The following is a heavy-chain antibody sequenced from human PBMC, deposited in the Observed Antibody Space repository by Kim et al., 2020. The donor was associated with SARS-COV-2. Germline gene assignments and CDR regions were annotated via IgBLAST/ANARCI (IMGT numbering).Heavy chain of an antibody. V-gene: IGHV3-23*01. CDR3: AKDGYGSGSPYYGMDV. CDR1: GFTFSSYA. J-gene: IGHJ6*02. D-gene: IGHD3-10*01. Sequence: GGSLRLSCAASGFTFSSYAMSWVRQAPGKGLEWVSAISGSGGSTYYADSVKGRFTISRDNSKNTLYLQMNSLRAEDTAVYYCAKDGYGSGSPYYGMDVWGQGTTVTVSS. CDR2: ISGSGGST.